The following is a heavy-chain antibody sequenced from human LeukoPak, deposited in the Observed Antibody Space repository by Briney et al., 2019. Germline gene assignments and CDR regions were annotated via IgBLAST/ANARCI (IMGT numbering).Heavy chain of an antibody. CDR1: GFTFSSYE. J-gene: IGHJ4*02. Sequence: PGGSLRLSCAASGFTFSSYEMNWVRQAPGKGLEYVSAISSNGGATYYANSVKGRFTISRDNSKNTLYLQMGSLRAKDMSVYYCARSRVVFGSDRYFDYWGQGTLVTVS. D-gene: IGHD3-10*01. CDR2: ISSNGGAT. V-gene: IGHV3-64*01. CDR3: ARSRVVFGSDRYFDY.